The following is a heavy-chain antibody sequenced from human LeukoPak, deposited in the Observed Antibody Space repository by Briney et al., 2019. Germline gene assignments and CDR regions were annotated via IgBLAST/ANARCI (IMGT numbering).Heavy chain of an antibody. CDR2: IYFSGKT. D-gene: IGHD3-9*01. Sequence: SETLSLTCSVSAGSINRSGYYWGWIRQPPGKGLEWIGNIYFSGKTYYNPSLQSRVTISVDTSKNQFSLKVTSVTAADTAVYYCAREVVTGASGYYYYMDVWGKGTTVTVSS. V-gene: IGHV4-39*02. CDR1: AGSINRSGYY. CDR3: AREVVTGASGYYYYMDV. J-gene: IGHJ6*03.